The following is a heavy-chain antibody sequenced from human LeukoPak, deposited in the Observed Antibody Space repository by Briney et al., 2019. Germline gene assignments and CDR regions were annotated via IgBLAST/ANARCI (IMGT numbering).Heavy chain of an antibody. D-gene: IGHD3-10*01. Sequence: PGGSLRLSCPASGFTYGRCAMHWVREPPAKGLEYVSAISSHGGSTYYANSVKGRFTISRDNSKNTLYLHMGSLRAEDMAVYYCARGGGQYYGSGWSCYYYYMDLWGKGTTVTVSS. CDR1: GFTYGRCA. CDR2: ISSHGGST. J-gene: IGHJ6*03. CDR3: ARGGGQYYGSGWSCYYYYMDL. V-gene: IGHV3-64*01.